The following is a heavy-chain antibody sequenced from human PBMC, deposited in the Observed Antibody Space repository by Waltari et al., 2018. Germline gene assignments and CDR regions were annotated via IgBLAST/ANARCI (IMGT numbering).Heavy chain of an antibody. J-gene: IGHJ4*02. D-gene: IGHD5-12*01. V-gene: IGHV3-49*04. CDR3: TKAVHSGYDSPFGY. CDR1: GFTFGAYA. CDR2: IRSKPYGGTT. Sequence: EVQLVESGGGLVQPGRSLRLSCTGSGFTFGAYAMSWVRQAPGKGLEWISFIRSKPYGGTTEYATSVKGRFAISRDDSNSIVYLQMNSLKTEDTALYYCTKAVHSGYDSPFGYWGQGALVTVSS.